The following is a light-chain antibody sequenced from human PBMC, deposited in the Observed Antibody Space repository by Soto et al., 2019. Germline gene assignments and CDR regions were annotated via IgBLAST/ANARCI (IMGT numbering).Light chain of an antibody. CDR3: QQRSNWPLT. CDR1: QSVSSSY. J-gene: IGKJ4*01. V-gene: IGKV3D-20*02. CDR2: DAS. Sequence: EIVLTQSPGTLSLSPGERATLSCRASQSVSSSYLAWYQQKPGQAPRLLIYDASNRATGIPARFSGSGSGTDFTLTTSSLEPEDFAVYYCQQRSNWPLTFGGGTKVDIK.